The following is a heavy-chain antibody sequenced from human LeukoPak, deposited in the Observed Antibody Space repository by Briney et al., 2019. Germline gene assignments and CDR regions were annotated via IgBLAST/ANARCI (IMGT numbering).Heavy chain of an antibody. V-gene: IGHV4-34*01. Sequence: SETLSLTCAVYGGSFSGYFWSWIRQPPGKGLEWIGEINRGGSTNYNPSLKSRVTISLDTSKNRFSLKLSSVTAADTAVYYCVRDPSSISSTDYWGQGTLVTVSS. CDR2: INRGGST. CDR3: VRDPSSISSTDY. D-gene: IGHD6-6*01. CDR1: GGSFSGYF. J-gene: IGHJ4*02.